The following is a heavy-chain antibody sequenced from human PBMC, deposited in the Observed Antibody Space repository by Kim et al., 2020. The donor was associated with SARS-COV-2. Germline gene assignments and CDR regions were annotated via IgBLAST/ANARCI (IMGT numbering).Heavy chain of an antibody. D-gene: IGHD6-19*01. Sequence: GESLKISCKGSGYSFTSYWISWVRQMPGKGLEWMGRIDPSDSYTNYSPSFQGHVTISADKSISTAYLQWSSLKASDTAMYYCARPYSSGARQDDFDYWGQGTLVTVSS. CDR1: GYSFTSYW. J-gene: IGHJ4*02. CDR3: ARPYSSGARQDDFDY. CDR2: IDPSDSYT. V-gene: IGHV5-10-1*01.